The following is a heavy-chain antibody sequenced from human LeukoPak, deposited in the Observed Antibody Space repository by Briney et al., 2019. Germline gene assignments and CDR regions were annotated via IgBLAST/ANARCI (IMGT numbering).Heavy chain of an antibody. Sequence: GGSLRLSCAASGFTFSDYYMSWIRQAPGKGLEWVSYISSSGTTTHYADSVKGRFTISRDNAKNSLHLQMNSLRAEDTAVYYCARVRGSYSVDYWGQGTLVTVSS. CDR3: ARVRGSYSVDY. CDR1: GFTFSDYY. CDR2: ISSSGTTT. J-gene: IGHJ4*02. V-gene: IGHV3-11*04. D-gene: IGHD1-26*01.